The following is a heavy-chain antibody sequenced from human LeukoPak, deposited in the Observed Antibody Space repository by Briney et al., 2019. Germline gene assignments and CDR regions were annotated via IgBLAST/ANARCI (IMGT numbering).Heavy chain of an antibody. CDR1: GFTFSNYW. CDR3: ARETPRRGETRDGYR. CDR2: IQQHGSET. D-gene: IGHD5-24*01. Sequence: GGSLRLSCEGSGFTFSNYWMSWVRQAPGKGLEWVANIQQHGSETYYADSVKGRFTISRDNPKNLLFLQINSLRVEDTAVYYCARETPRRGETRDGYRWGQGTLVTVSS. V-gene: IGHV3-7*01. J-gene: IGHJ4*02.